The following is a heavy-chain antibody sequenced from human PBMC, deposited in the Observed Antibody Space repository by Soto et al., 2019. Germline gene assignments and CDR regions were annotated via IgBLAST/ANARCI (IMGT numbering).Heavy chain of an antibody. Sequence: QVQLVESGGGVVQPGRSLSLSCAASGFTFNNYGMHWVRQAPGKGRAWVATISNDGSDKYYADSVKGRLTISRDNSKNTVYLQMNSLRAEETAVYYCAKDQGIAASHGIDWGQGTMVTVSS. D-gene: IGHD6-13*01. CDR3: AKDQGIAASHGID. CDR2: ISNDGSDK. V-gene: IGHV3-30*18. J-gene: IGHJ3*01. CDR1: GFTFNNYG.